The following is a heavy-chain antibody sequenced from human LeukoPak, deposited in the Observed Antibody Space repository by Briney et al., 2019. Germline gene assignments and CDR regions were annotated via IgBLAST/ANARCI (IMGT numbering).Heavy chain of an antibody. V-gene: IGHV4-30-4*01. D-gene: IGHD5-18*01. CDR1: GGSISSGDYY. CDR2: IYYSGST. CDR3: ARAHVADTAFDY. Sequence: SQTLSLTCTVSGGSISSGDYYWSWIRQPPGKGLEWIGYIYYSGSTCYNPSLKSRVTISVDTSKNQFSLKLSSVTAADTAVYYRARAHVADTAFDYWDQGTLVTVSS. J-gene: IGHJ4*02.